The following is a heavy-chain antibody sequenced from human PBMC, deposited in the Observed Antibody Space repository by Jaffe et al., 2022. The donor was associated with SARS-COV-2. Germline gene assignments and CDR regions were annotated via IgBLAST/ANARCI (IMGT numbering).Heavy chain of an antibody. CDR2: ISRSGSTL. V-gene: IGHV3-48*03. J-gene: IGHJ4*02. CDR1: GLTVSSYE. Sequence: EVQLVESGGGLVQPGGSLRLSCAAAGLTVSSYEMNWVRQAPGKGLELVSYISRSGSTLNYADSVKGRFTISRDNAKNSLYLQMSGLRAEDTATYYCACGTWGPLDYWGQGALVTVSS. CDR3: ACGTWGPLDY. D-gene: IGHD3-16*01.